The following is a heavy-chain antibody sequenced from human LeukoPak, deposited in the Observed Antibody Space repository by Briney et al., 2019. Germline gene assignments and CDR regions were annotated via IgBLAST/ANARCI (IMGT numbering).Heavy chain of an antibody. D-gene: IGHD1-26*01. Sequence: ASVKVSCKASGGTFSSYAISWVRQAPGQGLEWMGGIIPIFGTANYAQKFQGRVTITADESTSTAYMELSSLRSEDTAVYYCASGWELLSDDYWGQGTLVTVSS. CDR2: IIPIFGTA. V-gene: IGHV1-69*13. CDR1: GGTFSSYA. CDR3: ASGWELLSDDY. J-gene: IGHJ4*02.